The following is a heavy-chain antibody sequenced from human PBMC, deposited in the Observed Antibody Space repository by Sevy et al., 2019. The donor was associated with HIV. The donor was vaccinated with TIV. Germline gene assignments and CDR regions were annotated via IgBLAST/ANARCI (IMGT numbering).Heavy chain of an antibody. CDR2: IYSGGGT. V-gene: IGHV3-53*01. J-gene: IGHJ5*02. CDR3: ARQYSGSYGWFDP. D-gene: IGHD1-26*01. Sequence: GGSLRLSCAASGFTVSSNYMSWVRQAPGKGLEWVSVIYSGGGTYYADSVEGRFAISRDNSKNTMYLQMNSVRAEETAVYYCARQYSGSYGWFDPWGQGTLVTVSS. CDR1: GFTVSSNY.